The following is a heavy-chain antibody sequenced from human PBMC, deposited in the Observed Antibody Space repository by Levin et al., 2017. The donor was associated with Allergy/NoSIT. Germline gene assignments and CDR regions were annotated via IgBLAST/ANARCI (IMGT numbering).Heavy chain of an antibody. J-gene: IGHJ4*02. Sequence: LRLSCAVSGGSISSGGYSWSWIRQPPGKGLEWNGYIYHSGSTYYNPSLKSRVTISVDRSKNQFSLKLSSVTAADTAVYYCAVSSSSGPLDYWGQGTLVTVSS. D-gene: IGHD6-6*01. CDR1: GGSISSGGYS. CDR2: IYHSGST. CDR3: AVSSSSGPLDY. V-gene: IGHV4-30-2*01.